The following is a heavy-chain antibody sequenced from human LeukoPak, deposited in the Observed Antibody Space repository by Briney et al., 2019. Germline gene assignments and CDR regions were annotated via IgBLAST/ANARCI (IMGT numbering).Heavy chain of an antibody. D-gene: IGHD1-26*01. Sequence: SETLSLTCTVSGVSISTSRYYWGWIRQPPGKGLEWIGNIYYTGPTYYNASLESRVTISLDTSKNQFSLKLSSVTAADTAVYYCASLTHSGLYYYYMDVWGKGTTVTISS. CDR1: GVSISTSRYY. CDR2: IYYTGPT. V-gene: IGHV4-39*01. CDR3: ASLTHSGLYYYYMDV. J-gene: IGHJ6*03.